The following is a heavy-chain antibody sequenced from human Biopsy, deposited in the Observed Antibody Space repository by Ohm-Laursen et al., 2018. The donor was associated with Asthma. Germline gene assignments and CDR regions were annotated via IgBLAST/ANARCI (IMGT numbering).Heavy chain of an antibody. Sequence: SLRLSCAASGFAVSRDYMFWVRQAPRKGLEWVSVIYSGGTSHTVDSVRGRFTISRDYSKNTLYLQMHSLRAEDTAVYYCARGDSSNWSHYYFDYWGQGTLVTVSS. CDR1: GFAVSRDY. J-gene: IGHJ4*02. CDR2: IYSGGTS. D-gene: IGHD3-22*01. V-gene: IGHV3-53*01. CDR3: ARGDSSNWSHYYFDY.